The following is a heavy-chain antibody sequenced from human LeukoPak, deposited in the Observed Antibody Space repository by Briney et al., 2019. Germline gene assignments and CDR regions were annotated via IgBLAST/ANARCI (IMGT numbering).Heavy chain of an antibody. J-gene: IGHJ3*02. CDR3: ARPPYQRATIHDAFDI. CDR2: ISGSGGST. Sequence: GGSLRLSCAASGFTFSNDAMSSVRQAPGKGLEWVSVISGSGGSTYYADSVKGRFTISRDNSKNTLYLQMNSLSAEDRPVYYCARPPYQRATIHDAFDIWGQGTMVTVSS. CDR1: GFTFSNDA. V-gene: IGHV3-23*01. D-gene: IGHD5-24*01.